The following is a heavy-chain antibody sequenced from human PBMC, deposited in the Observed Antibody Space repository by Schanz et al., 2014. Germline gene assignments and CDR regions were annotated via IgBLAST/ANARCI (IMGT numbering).Heavy chain of an antibody. V-gene: IGHV1-46*01. J-gene: IGHJ4*02. Sequence: QVQLVQSGTQVKKPGASVKVSCKASGYTLSAYSLHWVRQAPGQGLEWMGIINLSGGSTNNAQKFQGRLTMTRDTSTSTVYMELSSLRSEDTAVYYCARGGYSSGWYDRDIAHFDYWGQGSLVTVSS. CDR3: ARGGYSSGWYDRDIAHFDY. CDR2: INLSGGST. D-gene: IGHD6-19*01. CDR1: GYTLSAYS.